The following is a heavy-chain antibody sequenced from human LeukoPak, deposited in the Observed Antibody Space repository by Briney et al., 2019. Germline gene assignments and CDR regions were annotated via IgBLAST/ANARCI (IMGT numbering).Heavy chain of an antibody. CDR3: ARGTYNSGYDY. CDR2: INTSTATI. CDR1: GFTFSSYN. V-gene: IGHV3-48*04. Sequence: GGSLRLSCAASGFTFSSYNMNWVRQAPGKGLEWVSYINTSTATIYYADSVKGRFTISRDNAKNSLYLEMNSLRAEDTAVCYCARGTYNSGYDYWGQGTLVTVSS. D-gene: IGHD6-19*01. J-gene: IGHJ4*02.